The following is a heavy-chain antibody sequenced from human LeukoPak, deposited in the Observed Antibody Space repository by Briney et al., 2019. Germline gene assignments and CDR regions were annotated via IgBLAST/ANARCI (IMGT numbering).Heavy chain of an antibody. CDR2: ISAYTGNT. Sequence: ASVKVSCKASGYTFTTYGFNWVRQAPGQGLEWMGWISAYTGNTNYAQKLQGRVTMTTDTSTSTAYMELRSLRSDDTAVYYCARAHPEYYDSSGYNPLDFWGQGTLVTVSS. V-gene: IGHV1-18*01. J-gene: IGHJ4*02. CDR1: GYTFTTYG. D-gene: IGHD3-22*01. CDR3: ARAHPEYYDSSGYNPLDF.